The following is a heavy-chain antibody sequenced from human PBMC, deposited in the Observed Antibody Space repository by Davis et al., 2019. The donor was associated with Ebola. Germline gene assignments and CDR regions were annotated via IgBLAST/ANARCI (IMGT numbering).Heavy chain of an antibody. D-gene: IGHD1-1*01. Sequence: GESLKISCAASGFTFSSYAMNWVRQAPGKGLEWVSSISVTSSHIYYADSMKGRFTISRDNAKNSLYLQMNSLRADDTAMYYCARGDMYKQRDDALDIWGQGTIITVSS. CDR3: ARGDMYKQRDDALDI. J-gene: IGHJ3*02. CDR1: GFTFSSYA. V-gene: IGHV3-21*01. CDR2: ISVTSSHI.